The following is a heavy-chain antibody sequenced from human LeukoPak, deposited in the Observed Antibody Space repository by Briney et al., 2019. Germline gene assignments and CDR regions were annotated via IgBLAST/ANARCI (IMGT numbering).Heavy chain of an antibody. CDR2: ISRSGGST. CDR1: EFTFKNYA. D-gene: IGHD4-17*01. V-gene: IGHV3-23*01. CDR3: AKEPYGDSGLVLGS. Sequence: PGGSLRLSCVASEFTFKNYAMNWVRQAPGRGLEWVSGISRSGGSTYYADSVKGWFTISRDNSKNTLFLQMNSLRADDTAVYYCAKEPYGDSGLVLGSWGQGTLVTVSS. J-gene: IGHJ4*02.